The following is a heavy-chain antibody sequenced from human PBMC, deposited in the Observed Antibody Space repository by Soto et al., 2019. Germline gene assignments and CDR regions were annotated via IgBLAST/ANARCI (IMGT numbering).Heavy chain of an antibody. CDR3: GRDTSGLYY. J-gene: IGHJ4*02. V-gene: IGHV1-46*01. CDR2: INPNGGNT. Sequence: QVQLVQSGAEVKKPGASVKVSCQASGYTFASHYIHWVRQAPGQGLEWMGVINPNGGNTRYAQRFHDRLTLTTDTTTNTVYLDLSSLSSDDTAVYYCGRDTSGLYYWGQGTLVTVSS. CDR1: GYTFASHY.